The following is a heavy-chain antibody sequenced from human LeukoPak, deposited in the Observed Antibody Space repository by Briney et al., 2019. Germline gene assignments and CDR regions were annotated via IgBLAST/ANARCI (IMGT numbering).Heavy chain of an antibody. J-gene: IGHJ4*02. CDR1: GFTFSSYG. V-gene: IGHV3-30*02. CDR3: ARRYYDFWSGYSYYFEY. Sequence: GGSLRLSCAASGFTFSSYGMHWVRQAPGKGLEWVAFIRYDGSNKYYADSVKGRFTISRDNSKNTLYLQMNSLRAEDTAVYYCARRYYDFWSGYSYYFEYWGQGTLVTVSS. D-gene: IGHD3-3*01. CDR2: IRYDGSNK.